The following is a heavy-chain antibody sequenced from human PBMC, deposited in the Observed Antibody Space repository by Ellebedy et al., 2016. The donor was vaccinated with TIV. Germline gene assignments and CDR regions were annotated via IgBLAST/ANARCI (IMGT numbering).Heavy chain of an antibody. CDR3: ARVDLGLAFDY. D-gene: IGHD3/OR15-3a*01. V-gene: IGHV3-53*01. Sequence: GGSLRLSCAVSGFTVSSNYMSWVRQAPGKGLEWVSIIYSNGRTYYADSVKGRFTISRDISKDTVYLQMNSLRPEDTAVFYCARVDLGLAFDYWGQGTPVTVSS. J-gene: IGHJ4*02. CDR2: IYSNGRT. CDR1: GFTVSSNY.